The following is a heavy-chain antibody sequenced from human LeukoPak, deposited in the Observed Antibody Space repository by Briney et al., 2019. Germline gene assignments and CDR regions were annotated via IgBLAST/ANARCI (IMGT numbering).Heavy chain of an antibody. CDR2: INSDGSTT. CDR1: GFTFSNYW. CDR3: ASLQNVPSYYYYYVMDV. D-gene: IGHD2/OR15-2a*01. V-gene: IGHV3-74*01. J-gene: IGHJ6*02. Sequence: GGSLRLSCAASGFTFSNYWMHWVRQVPGKGLVWVSRINSDGSTTNYADSVKGRFTISRDNAKNTLFLQMNSLRAEDTAVYYCASLQNVPSYYYYYVMDVWGQGTTVTVSS.